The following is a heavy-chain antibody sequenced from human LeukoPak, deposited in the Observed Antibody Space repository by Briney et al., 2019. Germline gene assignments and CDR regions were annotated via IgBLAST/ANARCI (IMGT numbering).Heavy chain of an antibody. Sequence: ASVKVSCKTSGYTFTTYGISWVRQAPGQGLEWMGWISGSNGNTNYAQKFQGRVTMTTDTPTSTASMELRSLRSDDTAVYYCARIGGKAVTGTGWFDYYGMDVWGQGTTVTVSS. CDR3: ARIGGKAVTGTGWFDYYGMDV. CDR1: GYTFTTYG. D-gene: IGHD6-19*01. V-gene: IGHV1-18*01. J-gene: IGHJ6*02. CDR2: ISGSNGNT.